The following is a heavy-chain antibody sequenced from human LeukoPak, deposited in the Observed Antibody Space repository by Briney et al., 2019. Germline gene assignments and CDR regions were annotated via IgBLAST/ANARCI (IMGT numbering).Heavy chain of an antibody. J-gene: IGHJ6*03. CDR1: GFTFSSYG. CDR3: ARDSFGYDILTGYHYYYYMDV. Sequence: QTGGSLRLSCAASGFTFSSYGMSWVRQAPGKGLEWVSAISGSGGSTYYADSVKGRFTISRDNAKNSLYLQMNSLRAEDTAVYYCARDSFGYDILTGYHYYYYMDVWGKGTTVTVSS. D-gene: IGHD3-9*01. CDR2: ISGSGGST. V-gene: IGHV3-23*01.